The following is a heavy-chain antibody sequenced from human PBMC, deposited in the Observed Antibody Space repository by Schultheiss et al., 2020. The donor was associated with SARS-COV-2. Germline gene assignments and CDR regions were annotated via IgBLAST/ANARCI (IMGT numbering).Heavy chain of an antibody. D-gene: IGHD2-8*01. CDR2: IWYDGSNK. CDR1: GFTFSSYG. J-gene: IGHJ6*02. Sequence: GESLKISCAASGFTFSSYGMHWVRQAPGKGLEWVAVIWYDGSNKYYADSVKGRFTISRDNSKNTLYLQMNSLRAEDTTVYYCARDMVYATSFGMDVWDQGTTVTVSS. V-gene: IGHV3-33*01. CDR3: ARDMVYATSFGMDV.